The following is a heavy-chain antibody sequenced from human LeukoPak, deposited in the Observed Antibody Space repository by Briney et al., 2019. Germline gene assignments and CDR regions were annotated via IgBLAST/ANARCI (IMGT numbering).Heavy chain of an antibody. CDR1: GGIFSSYA. D-gene: IGHD4-23*01. CDR2: IIPIFGTA. CDR3: ARGWLAETTVVTPYNY. J-gene: IGHJ4*02. V-gene: IGHV1-69*13. Sequence: SVKVSCKASGGIFSSYAISWVRQAPGQGLEWMGGIIPIFGTANYAQKFQGRVTITADESTSTVYMELNSLRSEDTAIYYCARGWLAETTVVTPYNYWGQGTLVTVSS.